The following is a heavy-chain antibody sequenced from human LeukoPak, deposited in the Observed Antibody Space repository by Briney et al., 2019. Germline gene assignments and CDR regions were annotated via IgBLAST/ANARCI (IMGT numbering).Heavy chain of an antibody. Sequence: GGSLRLSCAASRFTFSTYAMTWVRQAPGKGLEWVSAISGSGGGTYYADSVKGRFTISRDNSKNTLYLQMNSLRAEDTAVYYCAKDVRYCSSNTCYTEFARFDPWGQGTLVTVSS. J-gene: IGHJ5*02. V-gene: IGHV3-23*01. CDR2: ISGSGGGT. CDR1: RFTFSTYA. D-gene: IGHD2-2*02. CDR3: AKDVRYCSSNTCYTEFARFDP.